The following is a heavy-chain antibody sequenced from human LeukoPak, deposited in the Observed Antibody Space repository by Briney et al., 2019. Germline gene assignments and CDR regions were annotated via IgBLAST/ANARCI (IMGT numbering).Heavy chain of an antibody. Sequence: SETLSLTCTVSGGSVSTYFWSWIRQPPGKGLDWIGYIYYSGSTNYNPSLKSRVSISVDTAKNQFSLKLSSVTAADTAVYYCASGLGMVRGVIITGGFDYWGQGTLVTVSS. V-gene: IGHV4-59*02. CDR2: IYYSGST. J-gene: IGHJ4*02. CDR1: GGSVSTYF. CDR3: ASGLGMVRGVIITGGFDY. D-gene: IGHD3-10*01.